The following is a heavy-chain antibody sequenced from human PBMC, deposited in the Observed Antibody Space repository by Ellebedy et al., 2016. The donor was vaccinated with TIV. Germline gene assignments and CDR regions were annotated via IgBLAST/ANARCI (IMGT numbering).Heavy chain of an antibody. J-gene: IGHJ3*02. V-gene: IGHV3-30-3*01. CDR1: GFTFSRYA. CDR2: LSYDGSNY. D-gene: IGHD2-15*01. Sequence: PGGSLRLSCAASGFTFSRYAMHWVRQAPGKGLEWVAVLSYDGSNYYYADSVKGRFTISRHKSKDTLYLQMNSLRADDTAVYYCARVKAYSAFDIWGQGTRATVSS. CDR3: ARVKAYSAFDI.